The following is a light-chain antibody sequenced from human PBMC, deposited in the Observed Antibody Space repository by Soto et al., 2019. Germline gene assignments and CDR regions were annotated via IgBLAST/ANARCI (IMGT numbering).Light chain of an antibody. J-gene: IGKJ5*01. CDR2: DAS. Sequence: EIVLTQSPATLSLSPGERATLSCRASQSVSSYLAWYQQKPGQAPRLLIYDASSRATGVPARFSGSGSGTDFTLTIRSLQPEDFATYYCQQSYSTPPITFGQGTRREIK. CDR3: QQSYSTPPIT. CDR1: QSVSSY. V-gene: IGKV3-11*01.